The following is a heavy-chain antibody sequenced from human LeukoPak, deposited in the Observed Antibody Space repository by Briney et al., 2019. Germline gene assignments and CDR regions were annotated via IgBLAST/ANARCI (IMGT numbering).Heavy chain of an antibody. D-gene: IGHD2-21*01. CDR3: ARDLIPPTPYYYYGMDV. V-gene: IGHV1-18*01. CDR1: GYTFTSYG. J-gene: IGHJ6*02. CDR2: IGAYNGNT. Sequence: ASVKVSCKASGYTFTSYGISWVRQAPGQGLEWMGWIGAYNGNTNYAQKLQGRVTMTTDTSTSTAYMELRSLRSDDTAVYYCARDLIPPTPYYYYGMDVWGQGTTVTVSS.